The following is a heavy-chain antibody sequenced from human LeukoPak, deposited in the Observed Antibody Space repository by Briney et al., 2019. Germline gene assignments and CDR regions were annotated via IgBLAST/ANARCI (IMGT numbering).Heavy chain of an antibody. CDR1: GYTFTSYY. J-gene: IGHJ5*02. V-gene: IGHV1-46*01. Sequence: ASVKVSCKASGYTFTSYYMHWVRRAPGQGLEWMGIINPSGGSTSYAQKFQGRVTMTRDTSTSTVYMELSSLRSEDTAVYYCARDLDSSNPPQNWFDPWGQGTLVTVSS. D-gene: IGHD6-13*01. CDR2: INPSGGST. CDR3: ARDLDSSNPPQNWFDP.